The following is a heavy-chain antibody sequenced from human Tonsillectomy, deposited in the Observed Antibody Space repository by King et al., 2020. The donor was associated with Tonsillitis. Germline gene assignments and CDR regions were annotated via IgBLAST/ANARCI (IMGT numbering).Heavy chain of an antibody. D-gene: IGHD2-15*01. V-gene: IGHV3-9*01. Sequence: VQLVESGGGLVQPGRSLRLSCAASGFTFDDYAMHWVRRGPGKGLEWVSTISWNSGTIGYADSVKGRFTISRDNAKNSLYLQMNSLRAEDTALYYCAKEVGYYCYALDVWGQGTPVTVSS. CDR3: AKEVGYYCYALDV. J-gene: IGHJ6*02. CDR2: ISWNSGTI. CDR1: GFTFDDYA.